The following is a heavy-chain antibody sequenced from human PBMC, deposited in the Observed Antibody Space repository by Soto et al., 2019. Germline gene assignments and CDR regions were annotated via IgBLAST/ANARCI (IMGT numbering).Heavy chain of an antibody. J-gene: IGHJ4*02. D-gene: IGHD3-16*02. CDR3: ARGHGYSVSGSYRSYYFDY. Sequence: GASVKVSCKASGYTFTSYGISWVRQAPGQGLEWMGWISAYNGNTNYAQKLQGRVTMTTDTSTSTAYMELRSLRSDDTAVYYCARGHGYSVSGSYRSYYFDYWGQGTLVTISS. CDR1: GYTFTSYG. CDR2: ISAYNGNT. V-gene: IGHV1-18*01.